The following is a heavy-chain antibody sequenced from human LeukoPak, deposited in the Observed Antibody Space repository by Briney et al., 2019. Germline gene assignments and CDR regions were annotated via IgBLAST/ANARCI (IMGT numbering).Heavy chain of an antibody. CDR1: GGSISSYY. J-gene: IGHJ4*02. CDR2: SYYSGST. D-gene: IGHD1-26*01. Sequence: SETLSLTCTVSGGSISSYYWSWIRQTPGKGLEWIGDSYYSGSTNYNPSLKSRVTISVDTSNNQFSLRLTSVTAADTAVYYCASGLGVGATHFDYWGQGTLVTVSS. V-gene: IGHV4-59*12. CDR3: ASGLGVGATHFDY.